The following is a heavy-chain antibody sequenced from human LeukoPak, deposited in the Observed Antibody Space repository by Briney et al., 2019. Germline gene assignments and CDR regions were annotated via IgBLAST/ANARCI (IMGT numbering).Heavy chain of an antibody. D-gene: IGHD3-16*02. J-gene: IGHJ1*01. V-gene: IGHV3-23*01. CDR1: GFTFSSYA. CDR2: ISGSGGST. Sequence: GGSLRLSCAASGFTFSSYAMSWVRQAPGKGLEWVSAISGSGGSTYYADSVKGRFTIPRDNSKNTLYLQMNSLRAEDTAVYYCAKASFGGVIAKSRSEYFQHWGQGTLVTVSS. CDR3: AKASFGGVIAKSRSEYFQH.